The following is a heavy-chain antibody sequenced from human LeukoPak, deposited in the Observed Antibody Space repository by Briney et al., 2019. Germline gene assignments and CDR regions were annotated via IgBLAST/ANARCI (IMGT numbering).Heavy chain of an antibody. V-gene: IGHV3-33*01. Sequence: GGSLRLSCAASGFTFSSYGMHWVRQAPGKGLEWVAVIWYDGSNKYYAESVKGRFSISRDNSKNTLYLQMNSLRAEDTAVYYCARGTTTTGYYFDYWGQGTLVTVSS. D-gene: IGHD4-17*01. CDR2: IWYDGSNK. CDR1: GFTFSSYG. CDR3: ARGTTTTGYYFDY. J-gene: IGHJ4*02.